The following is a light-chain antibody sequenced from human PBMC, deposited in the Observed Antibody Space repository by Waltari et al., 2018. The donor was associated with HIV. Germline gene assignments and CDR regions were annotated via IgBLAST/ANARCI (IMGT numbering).Light chain of an antibody. V-gene: IGLV1-47*01. CDR3: ATWDDSLSGPV. Sequence: QSVLTQPPSASGTPGQRVAISCSGSSSNIGSNYVYWYQQLPGTAPKVLIYRSNQGPAGVPDRFSGSKSGTSASLAISALRSEDEADYYCATWDDSLSGPVFGGGTKLTVL. J-gene: IGLJ3*02. CDR1: SSNIGSNY. CDR2: RSN.